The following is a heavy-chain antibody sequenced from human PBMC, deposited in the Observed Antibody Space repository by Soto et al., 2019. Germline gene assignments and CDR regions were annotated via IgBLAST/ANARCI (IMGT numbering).Heavy chain of an antibody. CDR3: AKGPPPPAY. V-gene: IGHV1-18*01. CDR1: GYTFASYA. Sequence: QVQLVQSGAEVKKPGASVKVSCKASGYTFASYAISWMRQAPGQGLEWMGWISAYNGNTNYAQKLQGRVTMTTDTSPSPALLGPRSPSTDDTAVEFRAKGPPPPAYWGPGTLVT. J-gene: IGHJ4*02. CDR2: ISAYNGNT.